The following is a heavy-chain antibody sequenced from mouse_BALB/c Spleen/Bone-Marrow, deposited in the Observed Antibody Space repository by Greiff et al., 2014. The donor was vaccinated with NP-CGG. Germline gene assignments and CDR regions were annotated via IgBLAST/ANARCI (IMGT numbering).Heavy chain of an antibody. Sequence: DVKLVESGGGLAQPGGSRKLSCAASGFSFSDYGMAWVRQAPGKGPEWVGFISNLAYSIYYADTVTSRFTISRENAKNTLYLEMSSLRSEDTAMYYCTRSNVPGAMDYWGQGTSVTVSS. CDR3: TRSNVPGAMDY. V-gene: IGHV5-15*02. CDR2: ISNLAYSI. D-gene: IGHD4-1*01. J-gene: IGHJ4*01. CDR1: GFSFSDYG.